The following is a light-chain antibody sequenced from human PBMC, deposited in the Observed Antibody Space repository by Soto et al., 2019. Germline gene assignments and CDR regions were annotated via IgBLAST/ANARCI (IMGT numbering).Light chain of an antibody. J-gene: IGKJ2*01. CDR3: QQRSIWFT. CDR1: QSVSSY. Sequence: EIVLTQSPATLSLSPGERATLSCRASQSVSSYLAWYQQKPGQAPRLLIYDASNRATGIPARFSGSGSGTDFTLTISSLEPDDFAVYYCQQRSIWFTFGQGPKLEIK. CDR2: DAS. V-gene: IGKV3-11*01.